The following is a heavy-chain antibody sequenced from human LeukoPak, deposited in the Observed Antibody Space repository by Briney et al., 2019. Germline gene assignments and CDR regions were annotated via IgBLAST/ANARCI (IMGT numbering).Heavy chain of an antibody. Sequence: PSETLSLTCAVYGGSFSGYYWSWIRQPPGKGLEWIGEINHSGSTNYNPSLKSRVTISVDTSKNQFSLKLSSVTAADTAVYYCARHGADYYGSGSYDAFDIWGQGTMVTVSS. CDR1: GGSFSGYY. V-gene: IGHV4-34*01. D-gene: IGHD3-10*01. J-gene: IGHJ3*02. CDR2: INHSGST. CDR3: ARHGADYYGSGSYDAFDI.